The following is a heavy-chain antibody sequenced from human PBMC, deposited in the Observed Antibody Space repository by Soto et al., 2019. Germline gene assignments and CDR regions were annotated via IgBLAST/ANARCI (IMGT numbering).Heavy chain of an antibody. Sequence: LRLSSAASGFTLSSHCLHWVRQAPGKGLEWVAVIWYDGSNKYYADSVKGRFTIARDNSKNTLYLQMPSLRGEDTAVYYCASAYDSSGYVDYWGQGALVTVS. CDR2: IWYDGSNK. D-gene: IGHD3-22*01. CDR3: ASAYDSSGYVDY. J-gene: IGHJ4*02. CDR1: GFTLSSHC. V-gene: IGHV3-33*01.